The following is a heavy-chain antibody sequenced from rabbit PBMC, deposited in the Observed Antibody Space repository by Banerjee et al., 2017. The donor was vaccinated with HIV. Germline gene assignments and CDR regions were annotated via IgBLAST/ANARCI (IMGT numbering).Heavy chain of an antibody. J-gene: IGHJ2*01. CDR1: GFSFSSSYY. D-gene: IGHD1-1*01. V-gene: IGHV1S45*01. CDR2: IYTDSGGT. Sequence: QEQLEESGGDLVKPEGSLTLTCTASGFSFSSSYYMCWVRQAPGKGLEWIACIYTDSGGTWYASWAKGRFTISKTSSTTVTLQMTSLTAADTATYFCARGGVGSTGYTYAFDPWGQGTLVTVS. CDR3: ARGGVGSTGYTYAFDP.